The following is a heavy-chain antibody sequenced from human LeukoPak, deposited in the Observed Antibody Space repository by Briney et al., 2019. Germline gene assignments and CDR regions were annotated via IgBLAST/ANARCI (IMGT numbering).Heavy chain of an antibody. CDR1: GDSVSNNSAA. D-gene: IGHD5-24*01. V-gene: IGHV6-1*01. Sequence: SQTLSLTCAISGDSVSNNSAAWNWIRQSPLRGLEWLGRTYYRSKWGNDYAVSVKSRITINPDTSKNQFSLQLNSVTPEDTAVYYCARERLQLGAFDIWGPGTMVTVSS. CDR3: ARERLQLGAFDI. CDR2: TYYRSKWGN. J-gene: IGHJ3*02.